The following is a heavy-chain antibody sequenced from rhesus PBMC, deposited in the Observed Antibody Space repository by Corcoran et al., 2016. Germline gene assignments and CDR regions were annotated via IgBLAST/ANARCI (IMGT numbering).Heavy chain of an antibody. V-gene: IGHV4-73*01. Sequence: QVKLQQWGAGLVKPSETLSLTCAVYGGSISGYSWSWIRQPPGKRLEWIGNIDGNSASTNYNPSLKKRVTMSKDTSKNQFSLKLSSVTAADAAVYYCAGGFTAGTFDYWGQGVLVTVSS. D-gene: IGHD2-27*01. J-gene: IGHJ4*01. CDR2: IDGNSAST. CDR1: GGSISGYS. CDR3: AGGFTAGTFDY.